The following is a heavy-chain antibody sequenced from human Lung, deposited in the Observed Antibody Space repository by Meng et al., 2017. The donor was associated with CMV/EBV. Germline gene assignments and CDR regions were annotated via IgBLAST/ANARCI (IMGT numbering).Heavy chain of an antibody. D-gene: IGHD6-13*01. Sequence: QVPLQEAGTGSVNPLATRSLTCTVSGDSIPSYYWSWIRQPSGKGLEWIGRISASGNTRYNPSLKSRVTMSVDTSKNQFSLKLSSVTAADTAVYYCARDFGSSWYPNWFDPWGQGTLVTVSS. CDR1: GDSIPSYY. CDR3: ARDFGSSWYPNWFDP. CDR2: ISASGNT. J-gene: IGHJ5*02. V-gene: IGHV4-4*07.